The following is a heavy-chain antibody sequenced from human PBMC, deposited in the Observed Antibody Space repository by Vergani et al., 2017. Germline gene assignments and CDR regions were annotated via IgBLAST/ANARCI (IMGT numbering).Heavy chain of an antibody. CDR3: ARGNSYRGWFDP. D-gene: IGHD2-2*01. V-gene: IGHV3-30*02. J-gene: IGHJ5*02. CDR2: IRYDGSNK. CDR1: GFTFSSYG. Sequence: QVQLVESGGGVVQPGGSLRLSCAASGFTFSSYGMHWVRQAPGKGLEWVAFIRYDGSNKYYADSVKGRFTISRDNSKNTLYLQMNSLRAEDTAVYYCARGNSYRGWFDPWGQGTLVTVSS.